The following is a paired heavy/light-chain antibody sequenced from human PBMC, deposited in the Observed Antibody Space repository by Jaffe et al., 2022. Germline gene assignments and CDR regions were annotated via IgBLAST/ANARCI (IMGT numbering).Light chain of an antibody. Sequence: QSALTQPASVSGSPGQSITISCTGTSSDVGSYNLVSWYQQHPGKAPKLMIYEGSKRPSGVSNRFSGSKSGNTASLTISGLQAEDEADYYCCSYAGSSSYVFGTGTKVTVL. CDR1: SSDVGSYNL. CDR2: EGS. V-gene: IGLV2-23*01. J-gene: IGLJ1*01. CDR3: CSYAGSSSYV.
Heavy chain of an antibody. CDR2: INTNTGNP. CDR1: GYTFTSYA. J-gene: IGHJ4*02. D-gene: IGHD3-16*02. Sequence: QVQLVQSGSELKKPGASVKVSCKASGYTFTSYAMNWVRQAPGQGLEWMGWINTNTGNPTYAQGFTGRFVFSLDTSVSTAYLQISSLKAEDTAVYYCAKPVGENYDYIWGSYRPYLYYFDYWGQGTLVTVSS. CDR3: AKPVGENYDYIWGSYRPYLYYFDY. V-gene: IGHV7-4-1*02.